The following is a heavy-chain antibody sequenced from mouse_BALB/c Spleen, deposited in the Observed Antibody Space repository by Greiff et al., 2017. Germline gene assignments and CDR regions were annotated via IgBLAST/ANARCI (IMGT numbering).Heavy chain of an antibody. J-gene: IGHJ3*01. CDR3: ARPIYYDYDGGFAY. CDR2: ISSGSSTI. CDR1: GFTFSSFG. V-gene: IGHV5-17*02. Sequence: DVKLVESGGGLVQPGGSRKLSCAASGFTFSSFGMHWVRQAPEKGLEWVAYISSGSSTIYYADTVKGRFTISRDNPKNTLFLQMTSLRSEDTAMYYCARPIYYDYDGGFAYWGQGTLVTVSA. D-gene: IGHD2-4*01.